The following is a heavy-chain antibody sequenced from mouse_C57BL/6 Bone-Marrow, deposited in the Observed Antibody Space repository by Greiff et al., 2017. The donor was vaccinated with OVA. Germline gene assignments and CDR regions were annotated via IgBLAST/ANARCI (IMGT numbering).Heavy chain of an antibody. CDR1: GYTFTDYE. CDR2: IDPETGGT. Sequence: QVHVKQSGAELVRPGASVTLSCKASGYTFTDYEMHWVKQTPVHGLEWIGAIDPETGGTAYNQKFKGKAILTADKSSSTAYMELRSLTSEDSAVYYCTIRQLRMVDYWGQGTSVTVSS. D-gene: IGHD3-2*02. J-gene: IGHJ4*01. V-gene: IGHV1-15*01. CDR3: TIRQLRMVDY.